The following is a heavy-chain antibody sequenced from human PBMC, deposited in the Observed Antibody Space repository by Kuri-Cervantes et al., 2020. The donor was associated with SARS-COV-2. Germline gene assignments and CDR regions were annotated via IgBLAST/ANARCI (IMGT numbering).Heavy chain of an antibody. D-gene: IGHD2-2*02. V-gene: IGHV3-48*01. Sequence: GESLKISCAASGFTFSSYSMNWVRQAPGKGLEWVSYISSSSSTIYYADSVKGRFTISRDNAKNSLYLQMNSLRAEDTAVYYCARDPYCSSTSCYTGYYYYGMDVWGQETTVTVSS. CDR2: ISSSSSTI. J-gene: IGHJ6*02. CDR3: ARDPYCSSTSCYTGYYYYGMDV. CDR1: GFTFSSYS.